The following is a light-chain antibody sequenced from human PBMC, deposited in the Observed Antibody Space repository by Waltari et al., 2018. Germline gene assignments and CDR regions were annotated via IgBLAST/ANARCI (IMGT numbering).Light chain of an antibody. V-gene: IGLV1-47*01. CDR3: AAWDDSPLWV. Sequence: QSVLTQPPSASGTPGQRVTIPCSASISNTGRNYVYWYQQLPGTAPKLLIYRNNQRPSGVPDLFSGSKSGTSASLAISGLRSEDEADYYCAAWDDSPLWVFGGGTKLTVL. CDR2: RNN. J-gene: IGLJ3*02. CDR1: ISNTGRNY.